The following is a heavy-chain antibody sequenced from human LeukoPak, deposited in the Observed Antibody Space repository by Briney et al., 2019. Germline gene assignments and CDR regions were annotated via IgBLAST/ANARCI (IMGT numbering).Heavy chain of an antibody. CDR2: IYHSGST. J-gene: IGHJ3*02. CDR1: GGSISSGGCY. Sequence: PSETLSLTCTVSGGSISSGGCYWSWIRQPPGKGLEWIGYIYHSGSTYYNPSLKSRVTISVDTSKNQFSLKLSSVTAADTAVYYCARHLRLGLAAFDIWGQGTMVTVSS. D-gene: IGHD3-16*01. CDR3: ARHLRLGLAAFDI. V-gene: IGHV4-30-2*01.